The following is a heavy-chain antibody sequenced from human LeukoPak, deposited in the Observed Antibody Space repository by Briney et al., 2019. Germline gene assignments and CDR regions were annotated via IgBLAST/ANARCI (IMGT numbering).Heavy chain of an antibody. CDR3: AKDNGPGVDSLTGPYYYDYGMDV. Sequence: PGGSLRLSCAASGFTFSSYAMSWVRQAPGTGLEWVSFISRNSTTINYADSVKGRFTISRDNSKNSLYLQMNSLSGEDTALYYCAKDNGPGVDSLTGPYYYDYGMDVWGQGTTVTVSS. V-gene: IGHV3-48*01. J-gene: IGHJ6*02. CDR2: ISRNSTTI. D-gene: IGHD3-9*01. CDR1: GFTFSSYA.